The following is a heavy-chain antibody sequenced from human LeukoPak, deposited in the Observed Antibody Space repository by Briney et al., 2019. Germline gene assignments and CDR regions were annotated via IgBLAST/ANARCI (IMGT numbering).Heavy chain of an antibody. D-gene: IGHD2-21*02. CDR1: GSTFTGNY. J-gene: IGHJ4*02. CDR3: AREPSCGGDCSFDY. V-gene: IGHV1-2*02. CDR2: INPNSGGT. Sequence: GASVKVSCKASGSTFTGNYMHWVRQAPGQGLEWMGWINPNSGGTNYAQKFQGRVTIAKDTSISTAYMELSRLRSDDTAVYFCAREPSCGGDCSFDYWGQGTPVTVSS.